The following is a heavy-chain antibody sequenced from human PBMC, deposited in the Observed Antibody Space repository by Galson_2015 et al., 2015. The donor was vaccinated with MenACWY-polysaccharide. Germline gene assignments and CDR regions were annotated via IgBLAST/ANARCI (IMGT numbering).Heavy chain of an antibody. CDR1: GFTFKNYW. J-gene: IGHJ6*02. CDR3: ARGHYGMDV. CDR2: IKKDGSEK. Sequence: AVSGFTFKNYWMSWVRQAPGKGLEWVANIKKDGSEKYCVDSVKGRFTISRDNGRSSLYLQMNGPRAEDTAVYYCARGHYGMDVWGQGTTVTVS. V-gene: IGHV3-7*01.